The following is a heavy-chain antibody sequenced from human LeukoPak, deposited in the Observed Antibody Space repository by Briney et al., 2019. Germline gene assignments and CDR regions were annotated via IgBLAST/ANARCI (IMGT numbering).Heavy chain of an antibody. J-gene: IGHJ4*02. CDR1: GYTFTSYY. V-gene: IGHV1-18*04. CDR2: ISGYNAKT. D-gene: IGHD3-22*01. CDR3: ARVRDYYASSDYSDY. Sequence: ASVKVSCKTSGYTFTSYYVSWVRQAPGQGLEWMGWISGYNAKTKYVQKFQGRITMTVDTSTTTAYMELRSLTSDDTAVYYCARVRDYYASSDYSDYWGQGTLVTVSS.